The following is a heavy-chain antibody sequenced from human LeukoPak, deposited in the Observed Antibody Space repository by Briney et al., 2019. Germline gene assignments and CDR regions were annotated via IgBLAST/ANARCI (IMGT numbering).Heavy chain of an antibody. D-gene: IGHD3/OR15-3a*01. CDR1: GLTFRTCG. CDR3: VTDKDWYFDQ. CDR2: DGTNT. J-gene: IGHJ4*02. V-gene: IGHV3-30*02. Sequence: GGSLRLSCAASGLTFRTCGMHWVRQAPGKGLEWVAIDGTNTYYADSVKGRFTISRDNSKNTLYLQMNSLSGEDTAVYYCVTDKDWYFDQWGQGTLVTVSS.